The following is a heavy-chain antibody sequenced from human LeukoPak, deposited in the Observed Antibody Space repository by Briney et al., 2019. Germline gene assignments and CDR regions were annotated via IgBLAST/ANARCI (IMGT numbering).Heavy chain of an antibody. D-gene: IGHD5-12*01. CDR3: ARRGNSAYAY. CDR1: GYSSTNYW. J-gene: IGHJ4*02. V-gene: IGHV5-51*01. Sequence: GESLKISCKGSGYSSTNYWIGWVRQMPGKGLEWMGIIYPGDSDTTYSPSFQGQVTISADKSISAAYLQWSSLKASDTAMYYCARRGNSAYAYWGQGTLVTVSS. CDR2: IYPGDSDT.